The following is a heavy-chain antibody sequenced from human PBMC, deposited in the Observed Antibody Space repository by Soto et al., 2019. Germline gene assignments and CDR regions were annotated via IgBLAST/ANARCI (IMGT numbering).Heavy chain of an antibody. V-gene: IGHV3-74*01. CDR1: GFPFSSYW. D-gene: IGHD3-9*01. CDR3: ARSYNGFLPGNYPDS. CDR2: ISGDGVTT. Sequence: EVQLVESGGDLVQRGGSLRLSCAASGFPFSSYWMHWVRHTPGKGLDWVARISGDGVTTYYADSVTGRFTVSRDNAKKPLSLQISGLRAEDTAVYYCARSYNGFLPGNYPDSWGQGPRVSVSS. J-gene: IGHJ4*02.